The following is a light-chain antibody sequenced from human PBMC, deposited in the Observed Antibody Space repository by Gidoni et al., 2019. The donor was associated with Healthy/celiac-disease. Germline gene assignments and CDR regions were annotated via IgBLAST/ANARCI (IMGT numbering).Light chain of an antibody. J-gene: IGKJ1*01. CDR1: QSLLHSNGYNY. CDR2: LGS. V-gene: IGKV2-28*01. Sequence: DIVMTQSPLSLPVTPGEPASISCRSSQSLLHSNGYNYLDWYLQKPQQSPQLLIYLGSNRASGVPDRFSGSGSGTDFTLKISRVEAEDVGVYYCMQALQTPTFXHXTKVEIK. CDR3: MQALQTPT.